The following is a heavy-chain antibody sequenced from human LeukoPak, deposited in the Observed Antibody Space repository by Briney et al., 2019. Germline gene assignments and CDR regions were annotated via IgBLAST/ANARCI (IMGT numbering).Heavy chain of an antibody. V-gene: IGHV3-30*03. D-gene: IGHD5-18*01. Sequence: GGSLRLSCVASGFTFNGYSMHWLRQAPGKGLEWVAIISFVAANEYYADSLKGRFSISRDSSENTVYLQMNSLRVEDTAVYYCARDQGYFSYFFDSWGQGTLVTVSS. J-gene: IGHJ4*02. CDR3: ARDQGYFSYFFDS. CDR2: ISFVAANE. CDR1: GFTFNGYS.